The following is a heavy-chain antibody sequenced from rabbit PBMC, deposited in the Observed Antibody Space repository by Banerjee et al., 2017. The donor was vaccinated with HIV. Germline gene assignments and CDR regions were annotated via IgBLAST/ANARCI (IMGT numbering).Heavy chain of an antibody. CDR2: IYTSSGGT. J-gene: IGHJ6*01. CDR1: GFSFSSSHW. CDR3: ARAYGSASGYDL. Sequence: QEQLEESGGGLVKPEGSLTLTCTASGFSFSSSHWICWVRQAPGKGLELIACIYTSSGGTYYTSWVNGRFTISRSTSLNTVDLKMTSLTAADTATYFCARAYGSASGYDLWGPGTLVTVS. V-gene: IGHV1S43*01. D-gene: IGHD1-1*01.